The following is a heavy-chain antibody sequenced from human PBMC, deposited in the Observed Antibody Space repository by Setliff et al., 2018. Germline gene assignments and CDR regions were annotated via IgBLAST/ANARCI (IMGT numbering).Heavy chain of an antibody. J-gene: IGHJ4*02. CDR1: GGSISSGNYY. CDR2: IYTSGST. D-gene: IGHD3-3*01. CDR3: ARESDDFWSGYYFDS. V-gene: IGHV4-61*09. Sequence: SSETLSLTCTVSGGSISSGNYYWSWIRQPAGKGLEWIGHIYTSGSTNYNPSLKSRVTISVDTSKNQFSLKLSSVTAADTAVYYCARESDDFWSGYYFDSWGQGTLVTVSS.